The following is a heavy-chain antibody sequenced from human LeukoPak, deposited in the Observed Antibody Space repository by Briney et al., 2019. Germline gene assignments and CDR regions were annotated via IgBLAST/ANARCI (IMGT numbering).Heavy chain of an antibody. J-gene: IGHJ6*03. CDR2: IYHSGST. D-gene: IGHD3-3*02. CDR3: ARHPPSDPFLEWLLSTEPYMDV. CDR1: GYSISSGYD. Sequence: IPSETLSLTCAVPGYSISSGYDWGWIWQPPGKGLEWIGIIYHSGSTYYNPSLKSRVTISVDTSKNQFSLKLSSVTAADTAVYYCARHPPSDPFLEWLLSTEPYMDVWGKGTTVTVSS. V-gene: IGHV4-38-2*01.